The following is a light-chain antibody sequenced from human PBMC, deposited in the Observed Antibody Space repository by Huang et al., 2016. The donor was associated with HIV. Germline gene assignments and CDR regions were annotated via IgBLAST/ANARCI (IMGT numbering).Light chain of an antibody. J-gene: IGKJ3*01. V-gene: IGKV3-15*01. Sequence: EVLLTQSPATLSVSPGERATLSCRASQSVRTNLDWYQQKPGQAPRLLIDGASTRATGVAARFSGSESGTEFTLTISSLQSEDSAVYYCQQYNSWPPLFTFGPGTKVDIK. CDR1: QSVRTN. CDR2: GAS. CDR3: QQYNSWPPLFT.